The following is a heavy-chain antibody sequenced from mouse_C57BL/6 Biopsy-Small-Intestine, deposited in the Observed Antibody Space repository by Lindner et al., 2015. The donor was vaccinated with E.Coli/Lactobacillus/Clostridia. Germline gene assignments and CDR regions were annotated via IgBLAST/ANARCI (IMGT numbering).Heavy chain of an antibody. CDR3: ARDMAYSNYGGEFAY. CDR1: GFTFGSYA. CDR2: ISDGGSYT. Sequence: VQLQEVWGGLVKPGGSLKLSCAASGFTFGSYAMSWVRQTPEKRLEWVATISDGGSYTYYPDNVKGRFTISRDNAKNNLYLQMSHLKSEDTAMYYCARDMAYSNYGGEFAYWGQGTLVTVSA. D-gene: IGHD2-5*01. J-gene: IGHJ3*01. V-gene: IGHV5-4*01.